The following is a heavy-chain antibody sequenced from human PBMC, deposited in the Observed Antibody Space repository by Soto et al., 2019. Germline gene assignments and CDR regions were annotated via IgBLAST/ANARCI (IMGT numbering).Heavy chain of an antibody. J-gene: IGHJ5*02. CDR3: ASDMSTT. CDR1: GHTFTSHD. Sequence: QVQLVQSGAEVKKPGASVKVSCKASGHTFTSHDINWMRQATGQGLEWMGWMNPNSGHTNYAQNCQGRVTMTRDTSISTAYMELTNLRSEDTAIYYCASDMSTTWGKRTLVTVSS. D-gene: IGHD2-2*01. CDR2: MNPNSGHT. V-gene: IGHV1-8*01.